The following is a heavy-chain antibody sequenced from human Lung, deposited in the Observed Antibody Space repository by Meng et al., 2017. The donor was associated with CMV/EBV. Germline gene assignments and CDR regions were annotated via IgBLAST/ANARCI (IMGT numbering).Heavy chain of an antibody. D-gene: IGHD6-19*01. J-gene: IGHJ4*02. CDR2: ISAYNGDT. Sequence: SVXVSXXASGYIFTKYGVNWMRQAPGQGPEWMGWISAYNGDTMYAPKVQGRVTMTTDTSTSTAYMELRGLRSDDTAVYYCARDAGTIAVSGIGDYWGQGTLVTVSS. V-gene: IGHV1-18*01. CDR1: GYIFTKYG. CDR3: ARDAGTIAVSGIGDY.